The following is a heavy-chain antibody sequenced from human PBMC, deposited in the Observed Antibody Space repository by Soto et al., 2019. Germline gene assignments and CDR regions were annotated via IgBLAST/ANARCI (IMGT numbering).Heavy chain of an antibody. D-gene: IGHD6-19*01. CDR2: INHSGST. CDR3: ARGGNSRGWYKNWFDP. J-gene: IGHJ5*02. V-gene: IGHV4-34*01. Sequence: SETLSLTCAVYGGSFSGYYWSWIRQPPGKGLEWIGEINHSGSTNYNPSLKCRVTISVDTSKNQFSLKLSSVTAADTAVYYCARGGNSRGWYKNWFDPWGQGTLVTVSS. CDR1: GGSFSGYY.